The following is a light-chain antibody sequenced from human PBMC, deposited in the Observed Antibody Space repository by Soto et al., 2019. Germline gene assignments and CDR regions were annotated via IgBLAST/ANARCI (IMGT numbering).Light chain of an antibody. V-gene: IGKV1-39*01. J-gene: IGKJ2*01. CDR3: QQSDSTPYT. CDR2: DAS. Sequence: DIQMTQSPSSLSASVGDRVTITCRASQTISTYLNWYQQKPGKAPRLRIYDASSLLSGVPSRFSGSGSGTDLTHTIASLQPEDFSTYYCQQSDSTPYTFGQGTKVES. CDR1: QTISTY.